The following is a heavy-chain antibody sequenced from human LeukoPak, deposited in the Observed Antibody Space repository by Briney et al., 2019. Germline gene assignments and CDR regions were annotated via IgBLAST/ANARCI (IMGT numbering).Heavy chain of an antibody. CDR3: ARHSGWPRYYFDY. D-gene: IGHD6-19*01. CDR1: GYTFTSYG. V-gene: IGHV1-18*04. Sequence: ASVKVSFKSSGYTFTSYGITWVRQAPGQGLEWMGWISAYSGNTNSSQKHPGRVTMTTATYNSTAYVELRSLRSDDTAVYYCARHSGWPRYYFDYWGQGTLVTVSS. CDR2: ISAYSGNT. J-gene: IGHJ4*02.